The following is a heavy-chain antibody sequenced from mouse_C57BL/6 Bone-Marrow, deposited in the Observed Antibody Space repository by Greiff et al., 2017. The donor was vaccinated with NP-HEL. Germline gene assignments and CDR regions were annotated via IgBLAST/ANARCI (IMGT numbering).Heavy chain of an antibody. V-gene: IGHV1-85*01. CDR1: GYTFTSYD. CDR3: ASGVFTVVAHWYFDV. CDR2: IYPRDGST. Sequence: QVQLKESGPELVKPGASVKLSCKASGYTFTSYDINWVKQRPGQGLEWIGWIYPRDGSTKYNEEFKGKATLTVDTSSSTAYMELHSLTSEDSAVYFCASGVFTVVAHWYFDVWGTGTTVTVSS. D-gene: IGHD1-1*01. J-gene: IGHJ1*03.